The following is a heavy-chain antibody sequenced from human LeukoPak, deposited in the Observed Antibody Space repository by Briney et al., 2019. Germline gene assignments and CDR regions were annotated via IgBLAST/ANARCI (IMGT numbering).Heavy chain of an antibody. CDR3: AKSLFTIDILTGYVY. V-gene: IGHV3-23*01. J-gene: IGHJ4*02. CDR1: GYYFANYW. CDR2: ISGSGGST. Sequence: GESLRISCKGFGYYFANYWTSWVRQAPGKGLEWVSAISGSGGSTYYADSVKGRFTISRDNSKNTLYLQMNSLRAEDTAVYYCAKSLFTIDILTGYVYWGREPWSLSPQ. D-gene: IGHD3-9*01.